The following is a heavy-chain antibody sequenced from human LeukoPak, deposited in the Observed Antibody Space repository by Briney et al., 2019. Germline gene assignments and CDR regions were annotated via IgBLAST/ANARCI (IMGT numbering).Heavy chain of an antibody. CDR2: IKQDGSEK. J-gene: IGHJ4*02. Sequence: GGSLRLSCAASGFTFSSYWMSWVRQAPGKGLEWVANIKQDGSEKYYADSVKGRFTISRDNSKNTLYLQMNSLRAEDTAVYYCAKDTPDSSAYYLENWGQGTLVTVSS. CDR1: GFTFSSYW. D-gene: IGHD3-22*01. V-gene: IGHV3-7*01. CDR3: AKDTPDSSAYYLEN.